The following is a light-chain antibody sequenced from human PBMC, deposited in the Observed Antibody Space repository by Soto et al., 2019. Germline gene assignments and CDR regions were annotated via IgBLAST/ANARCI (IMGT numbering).Light chain of an antibody. Sequence: DILMLHAPSTITASVGDRVTITCRPSQSISSWLAWYQQKPGKAPKLLIYDASSLESGVPSRFSGSGSGTEFTLTISSLQPDDFATYYCQQYGSFSPITFGGGTKVDIK. CDR2: DAS. CDR1: QSISSW. V-gene: IGKV1-5*01. CDR3: QQYGSFSPIT. J-gene: IGKJ4*01.